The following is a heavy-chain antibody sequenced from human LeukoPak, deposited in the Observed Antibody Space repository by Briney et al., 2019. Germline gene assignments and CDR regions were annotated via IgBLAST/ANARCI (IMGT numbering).Heavy chain of an antibody. CDR1: GFTFSSYA. J-gene: IGHJ4*02. V-gene: IGHV3-23*01. CDR3: ANLVVIAIRGGDY. D-gene: IGHD2-21*01. CDR2: ISGSGGST. Sequence: PGGSLRLSCAASGFTFSSYAMSWVRQAPGKGLEWVSAISGSGGSTYYADSVKGRFTISRDNSKNTLYLQMNSLRAEDTAVYYCANLVVIAIRGGDYWGQGTLVTVSS.